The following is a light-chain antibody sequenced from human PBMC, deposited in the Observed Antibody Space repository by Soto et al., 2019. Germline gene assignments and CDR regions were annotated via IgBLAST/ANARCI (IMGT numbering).Light chain of an antibody. J-gene: IGKJ1*01. V-gene: IGKV3-20*01. CDR3: HQYGSSPGT. Sequence: ETVLTQSPGTLSLSPGERATLACRASQRVTSNYLAWYQQKPGQSPRLLIFGASIRDTGIPDRFSGSGSGTDFTLTISRLEPEAFAVYYCHQYGSSPGTFGQGTKVEI. CDR1: QRVTSNY. CDR2: GAS.